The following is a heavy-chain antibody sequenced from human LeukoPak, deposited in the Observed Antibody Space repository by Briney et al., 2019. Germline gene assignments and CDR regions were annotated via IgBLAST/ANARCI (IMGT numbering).Heavy chain of an antibody. V-gene: IGHV4-30-4*01. CDR1: GGSIRSGDYY. Sequence: SETLSLTCTVSGGSIRSGDYYWSWIRQPPGKGLEWIAYFSHSGGTYYNPSLKSRATISLDTARNQFSLKLSSVTAADTAVYYCARDFQGGPNDPWGQRTLVTVSS. CDR3: ARDFQGGPNDP. J-gene: IGHJ5*02. CDR2: FSHSGGT. D-gene: IGHD2-15*01.